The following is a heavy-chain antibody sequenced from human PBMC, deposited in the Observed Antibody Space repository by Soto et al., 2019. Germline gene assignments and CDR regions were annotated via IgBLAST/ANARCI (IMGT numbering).Heavy chain of an antibody. V-gene: IGHV3-66*03. Sequence: ESLKISCAASGFTVSSNYMSWVRQAPGKGLEWVSVIYSCGSTYYADSVKGRFTISRDNSKNTLYLQMNSLRAEDTAVYYCARDRLAPTRSYYYGSGSYHYYYYGMDVWGQGTTVTVSS. J-gene: IGHJ6*02. CDR2: IYSCGST. CDR1: GFTVSSNY. D-gene: IGHD3-10*01. CDR3: ARDRLAPTRSYYYGSGSYHYYYYGMDV.